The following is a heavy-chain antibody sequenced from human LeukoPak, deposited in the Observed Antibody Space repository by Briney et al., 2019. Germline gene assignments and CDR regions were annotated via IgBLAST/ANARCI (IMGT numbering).Heavy chain of an antibody. D-gene: IGHD3-10*01. Sequence: PGGSLRLSCAASGFTFSSYAMSWVRQAPGKGPEWVSAISGSGGSTYYADSVKGRFTISRDNSKNTLYLQMNSLRAEDTAVYYCAKVIGLLWFGDPSDYWGQGTLVTVSS. CDR3: AKVIGLLWFGDPSDY. CDR2: ISGSGGST. V-gene: IGHV3-23*01. J-gene: IGHJ4*02. CDR1: GFTFSSYA.